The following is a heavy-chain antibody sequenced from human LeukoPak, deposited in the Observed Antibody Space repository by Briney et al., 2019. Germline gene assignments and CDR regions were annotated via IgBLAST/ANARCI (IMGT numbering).Heavy chain of an antibody. J-gene: IGHJ6*02. CDR2: ISGSGGST. V-gene: IGHV3-23*01. CDR3: PPYYYDSSGPFGYYGMDV. CDR1: GFTSSSYA. Sequence: PGGSLRLSCAASGFTSSSYAMSWVRQAPGKGLEWVSAISGSGGSTYYADSVKGRFTISRDNSKNTLYLQMNSLRAEDTAVYYCPPYYYDSSGPFGYYGMDVWGQGTTVTVSS. D-gene: IGHD3-22*01.